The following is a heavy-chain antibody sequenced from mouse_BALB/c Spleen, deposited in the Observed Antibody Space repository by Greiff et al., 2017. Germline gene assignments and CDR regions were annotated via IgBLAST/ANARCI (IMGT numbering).Heavy chain of an antibody. V-gene: IGHV1-69*02. J-gene: IGHJ3*01. CDR3: ARGGNYPWFAY. CDR2: IDPSDSET. D-gene: IGHD2-1*01. CDR1: GYTFTSYW. Sequence: QVQLQQPGAELVKPGAPVKLSCKASGYTFTSYWMNWVKQRPGRGLEWIGRIDPSDSETHYNQKFKDMATLTVDKSSSTAYIQLSSLTSEDSAVYYCARGGNYPWFAYWGQGTLVTVSA.